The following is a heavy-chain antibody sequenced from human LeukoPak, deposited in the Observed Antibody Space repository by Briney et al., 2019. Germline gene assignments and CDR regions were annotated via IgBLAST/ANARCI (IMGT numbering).Heavy chain of an antibody. Sequence: PGGSLRLSCAASGFTFSSYAMSWVRQAPGKGLEWVSAISGSGGSTYYADSVKGRFTISRDNSKNTLYLQMNSLRAEDTAVYYCAKDPASRGEYSGSYFGPWGQGTLVTVSS. J-gene: IGHJ4*02. CDR2: ISGSGGST. D-gene: IGHD1-26*01. CDR3: AKDPASRGEYSGSYFGP. V-gene: IGHV3-23*01. CDR1: GFTFSSYA.